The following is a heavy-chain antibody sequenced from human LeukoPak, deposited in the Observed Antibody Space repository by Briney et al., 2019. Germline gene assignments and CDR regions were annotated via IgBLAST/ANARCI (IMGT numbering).Heavy chain of an antibody. D-gene: IGHD2-2*01. J-gene: IGHJ5*02. Sequence: SETLSLTCAVYGGSFSGYYWSWIRQPPGKGLEWIGEINHSGSTNYNPSLKSRVTISVDRSKNQFSLKLSSVTAADTAVYYCARSRLGYCSSTSCYVGGWFDPWGQGTLVTVSS. CDR2: INHSGST. CDR1: GGSFSGYY. CDR3: ARSRLGYCSSTSCYVGGWFDP. V-gene: IGHV4-34*01.